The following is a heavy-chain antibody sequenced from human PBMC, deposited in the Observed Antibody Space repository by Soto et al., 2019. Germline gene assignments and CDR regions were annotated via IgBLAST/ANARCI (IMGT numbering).Heavy chain of an antibody. V-gene: IGHV1-2*02. CDR2: INPNSGGT. CDR3: ARAYDILTGPTYNWFDP. CDR1: GYTFTGYY. J-gene: IGHJ5*02. Sequence: ASVKVSCKASGYTFTGYYMHWVRQAPGQGLEWMGWINPNSGGTNYAQKFQGRVTMTRDTSISTAYMELSRLRSDDTAVYYCARAYDILTGPTYNWFDPWGQGTLVTVS. D-gene: IGHD3-9*01.